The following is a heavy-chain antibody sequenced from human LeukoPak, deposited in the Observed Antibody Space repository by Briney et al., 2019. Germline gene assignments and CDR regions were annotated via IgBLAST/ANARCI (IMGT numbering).Heavy chain of an antibody. CDR1: GGSFSGYY. CDR2: INHSGST. V-gene: IGHV4-34*01. D-gene: IGHD3-10*01. Sequence: PSETLSLTCAVYGGSFSGYYWSWIRQPPGKGLEWIGEINHSGSTNYNPSLKSRVTISVDTSKNQFSLKLSSVTAADTAVYYCARGATYGSGSYYGAFDIWGQGTMVTVSS. J-gene: IGHJ3*02. CDR3: ARGATYGSGSYYGAFDI.